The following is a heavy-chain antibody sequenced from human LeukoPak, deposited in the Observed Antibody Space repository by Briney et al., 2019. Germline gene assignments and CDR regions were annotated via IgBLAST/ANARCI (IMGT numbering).Heavy chain of an antibody. D-gene: IGHD6-6*01. CDR3: ARWPYSSSYYFDY. CDR1: GFTFSSYA. J-gene: IGHJ4*02. V-gene: IGHV3-23*01. CDR2: IVGSGAST. Sequence: PGGSLRLSCAASGFTFSSYAMSWVRQAPGKGLEWVSSIVGSGASTFYADSVKGRFSISRDNSKNSLYLQMNSLRAEGTAVYYCARWPYSSSYYFDYWGQGTLVTVSS.